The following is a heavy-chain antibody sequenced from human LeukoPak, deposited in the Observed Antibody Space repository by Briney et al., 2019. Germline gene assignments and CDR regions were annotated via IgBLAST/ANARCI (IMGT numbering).Heavy chain of an antibody. CDR1: GFTFSSYW. CDR2: IKQDGSEK. V-gene: IGHV3-7*01. Sequence: GGSLRLSCAASGFTFSSYWMSWVRQAPGKGLEWVANIKQDGSEKYYVDSVKGRFTISRDNAKNTLYLQMKSLTAEDTAVYYCARVRDGNDYWGQGTLVTVSS. CDR3: ARVRDGNDY. J-gene: IGHJ4*02. D-gene: IGHD1-1*01.